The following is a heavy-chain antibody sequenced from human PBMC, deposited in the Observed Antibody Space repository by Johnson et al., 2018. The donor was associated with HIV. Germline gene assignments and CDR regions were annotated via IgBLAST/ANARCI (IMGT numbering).Heavy chain of an antibody. CDR1: GFTFGSYG. Sequence: QVQLVESGGGLVQPGGSLRLSCAASGFTFGSYGMHWVRQAPGKGLEWVAVIWYDGSNKNYSDSVKGRFTISRANAKNSLHLQMNSLRAEDTAVYYCARERGYSSVLWKLSEDAFDIWGQGTMVTVSS. D-gene: IGHD6-19*01. J-gene: IGHJ3*02. V-gene: IGHV3-33*08. CDR2: IWYDGSNK. CDR3: ARERGYSSVLWKLSEDAFDI.